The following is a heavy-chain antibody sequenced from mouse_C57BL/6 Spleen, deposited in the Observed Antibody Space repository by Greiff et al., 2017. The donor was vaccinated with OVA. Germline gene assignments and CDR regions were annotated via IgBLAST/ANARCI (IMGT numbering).Heavy chain of an antibody. CDR2: INPNNGGT. CDR1: GYTFTDYY. J-gene: IGHJ1*03. Sequence: VQLQQSGPELVKPGASVKISCKASGYTFTDYYMNWVKQSHGKSLEWIGDINPNNGGTSYNQKFKGKATLTVDKSSSTAYMELRSLTSEDSAVYNCARGNGPGYFDVWGTGTTVTVSS. CDR3: ARGNGPGYFDV. V-gene: IGHV1-26*01.